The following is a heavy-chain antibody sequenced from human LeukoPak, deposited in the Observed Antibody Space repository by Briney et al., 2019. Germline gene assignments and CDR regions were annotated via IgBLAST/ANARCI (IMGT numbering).Heavy chain of an antibody. CDR2: IHPSGML. CDR3: SRGLDSRKLGY. D-gene: IGHD3-22*01. J-gene: IGHJ4*02. CDR1: GASFNSDDQY. V-gene: IGHV4-31*03. Sequence: SETLSLTCTVSGASFNSDDQYWNWFRQSPGTGLEWIGSIHPSGMLYNNPSLESRVTMSRDTSKNQFSLNLNSVTAADTAVYFCSRGLDSRKLGYWGQGILVTVSS.